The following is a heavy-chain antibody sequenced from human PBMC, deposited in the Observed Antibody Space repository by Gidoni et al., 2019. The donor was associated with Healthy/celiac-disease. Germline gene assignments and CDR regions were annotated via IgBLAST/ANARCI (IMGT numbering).Heavy chain of an antibody. CDR2: ISSSGSTI. V-gene: IGHV3-11*01. Sequence: QVQLVESGGGLVKPGGSLRLSCAASGFTFSDYYMCWIRQAPGKGLEWVSYISSSGSTIYYADSVKGRFTISRDNAKNSLYLQMNSLRAEDTAVYYCARERESTVPRAFDAFDIWGQGTMVTVSS. CDR3: ARERESTVPRAFDAFDI. CDR1: GFTFSDYY. D-gene: IGHD4-17*01. J-gene: IGHJ3*02.